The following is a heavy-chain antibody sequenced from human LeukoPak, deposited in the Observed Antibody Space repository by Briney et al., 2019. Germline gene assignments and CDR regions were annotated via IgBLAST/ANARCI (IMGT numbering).Heavy chain of an antibody. CDR2: ISAYNGNT. CDR1: GYTFTSYG. V-gene: IGHV1-18*01. CDR3: ARRSRATYYYDSSGYYYEGFDDAFDI. D-gene: IGHD3-22*01. J-gene: IGHJ3*02. Sequence: ASVMVSCKASGYTFTSYGISWVRQAPGQGLEWMGWISAYNGNTNYAQKLQGRVTMTTDTSTSTAYMELRSLRSDDTAVYYCARRSRATYYYDSSGYYYEGFDDAFDIWGQGTMVTVSS.